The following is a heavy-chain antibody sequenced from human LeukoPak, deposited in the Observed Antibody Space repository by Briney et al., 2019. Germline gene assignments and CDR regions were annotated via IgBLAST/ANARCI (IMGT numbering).Heavy chain of an antibody. CDR2: IRYDGSNK. Sequence: GGSLRLSCAASGFTFSSYGMHWVRQAPGKGLEWLAFIRYDGSNKYYADSVKGRFTISRDNSKNTLYLQMNSLRAEDTAVYYSANTGREFHYYYYMDVWGKGTTVTVSS. J-gene: IGHJ6*03. V-gene: IGHV3-30*02. CDR3: ANTGREFHYYYYMDV. CDR1: GFTFSSYG. D-gene: IGHD2-15*01.